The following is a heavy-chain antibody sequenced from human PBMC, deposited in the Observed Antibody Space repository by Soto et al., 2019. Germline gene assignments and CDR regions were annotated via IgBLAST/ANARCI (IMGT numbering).Heavy chain of an antibody. CDR2: IFWDDDK. CDR3: ARIFDFWSGYYFSY. CDR1: GFSLSTSGVA. J-gene: IGHJ4*02. D-gene: IGHD3-3*01. V-gene: IGHV2-5*02. Sequence: SGPTLVNPTQTLPLTCPLSGFSLSTSGVAVGWIRQAPRKAPEWLAFIFWDDDKRYSPSLENRLTITKDTSKNQVVLTMTNMDPVDTATYYCARIFDFWSGYYFSYWGRGTLVTVSS.